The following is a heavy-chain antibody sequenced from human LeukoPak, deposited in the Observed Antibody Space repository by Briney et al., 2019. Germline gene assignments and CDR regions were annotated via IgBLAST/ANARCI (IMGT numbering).Heavy chain of an antibody. CDR2: TSGSGGST. J-gene: IGHJ4*02. Sequence: GASLRLSCAASGFTFSSYAMSWVRQAPGKGLEWVSATSGSGGSTYYADSVKGRFTISRDNSKNTLYLQMNGLRAEDTAVYYCAKGLRFLEWLLYVFDYWGQGTLVTVSS. CDR3: AKGLRFLEWLLYVFDY. V-gene: IGHV3-23*01. CDR1: GFTFSSYA. D-gene: IGHD3-3*01.